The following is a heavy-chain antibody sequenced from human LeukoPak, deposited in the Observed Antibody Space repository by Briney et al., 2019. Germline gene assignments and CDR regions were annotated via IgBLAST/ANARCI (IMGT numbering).Heavy chain of an antibody. CDR2: IRGRGGSR. Sequence: GGSLRLSCAASGFTFSSYAMSWVRQAPGQGLELGSAIRGRGGSRYYADSVKGRFPISRDNSKNTLYLQMNSLRAEDTAVYYCAKDRLVGSYYGFDYWGQGTLVTVSS. J-gene: IGHJ4*02. V-gene: IGHV3-23*01. CDR1: GFTFSSYA. CDR3: AKDRLVGSYYGFDY. D-gene: IGHD1-26*01.